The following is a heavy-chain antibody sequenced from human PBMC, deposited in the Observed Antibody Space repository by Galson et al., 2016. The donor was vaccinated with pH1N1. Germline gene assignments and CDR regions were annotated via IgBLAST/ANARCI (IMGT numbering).Heavy chain of an antibody. CDR3: AKDKVGTTTLLALFDY. CDR2: ISGSGSRP. D-gene: IGHD1-26*01. CDR1: GFTLSNYA. Sequence: SLRLSCAASGFTLSNYAMSWVRQAPGKGLEWVSGISGSGSRPYHADSVKGRFTISRDNSKNTLYLQMNSLTAEDTAIYYCAKDKVGTTTLLALFDYWGQGSLVTVSS. J-gene: IGHJ4*02. V-gene: IGHV3-23*01.